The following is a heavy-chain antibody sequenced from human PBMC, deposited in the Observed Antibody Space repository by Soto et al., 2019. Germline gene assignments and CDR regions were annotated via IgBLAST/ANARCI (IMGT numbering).Heavy chain of an antibody. CDR3: ARCSGGTCYASYAFDI. D-gene: IGHD2-15*01. Sequence: ASVKVSCKASGYTFTSYGISWVRQAPGQGLEGMGWISAYNGNTNYAQKLQGRVTMTTDTSTSTAYMELRSLMYDDTAVYYCARCSGGTCYASYAFDIWGQGTMVTVSS. CDR2: ISAYNGNT. V-gene: IGHV1-18*01. CDR1: GYTFTSYG. J-gene: IGHJ3*02.